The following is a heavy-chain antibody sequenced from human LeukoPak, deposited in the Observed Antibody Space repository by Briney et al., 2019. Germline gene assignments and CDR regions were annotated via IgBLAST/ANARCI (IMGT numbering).Heavy chain of an antibody. D-gene: IGHD1-26*01. J-gene: IGHJ3*02. CDR2: IKQDGSEK. CDR3: ARGPIVGATTGHDAFDI. CDR1: GFTFSSYW. Sequence: TGGSLRLSCAASGFTFSSYWMSWVRQAPGKGLEWVANIKQDGSEKYYVDSVKGRFTISRDNAKNSLYLQMNSLRAEDTAVYYCARGPIVGATTGHDAFDIWGQGTMVTVSS. V-gene: IGHV3-7*01.